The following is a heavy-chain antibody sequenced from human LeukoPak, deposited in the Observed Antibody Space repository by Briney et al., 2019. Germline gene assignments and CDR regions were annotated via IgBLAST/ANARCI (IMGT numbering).Heavy chain of an antibody. J-gene: IGHJ5*02. CDR1: GGSISSSSYY. Sequence: PSETLSLTCTVSGGSISSSSYYWGWIRQPPGKGLEWIGSIYHSGSTYYNPSLKSRVTISVDTSKNQFSLKLSSVTAADTAVYYCARDAGGSPETWGQGTLVTVSS. V-gene: IGHV4-39*02. CDR3: ARDAGGSPET. D-gene: IGHD1-26*01. CDR2: IYHSGST.